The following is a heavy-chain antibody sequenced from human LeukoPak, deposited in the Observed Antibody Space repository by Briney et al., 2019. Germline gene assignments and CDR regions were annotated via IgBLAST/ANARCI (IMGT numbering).Heavy chain of an antibody. J-gene: IGHJ3*02. CDR3: ARDPARSFDI. CDR1: GFTFSNHG. V-gene: IGHV3-33*01. Sequence: GRSLRLSRAPSGFTFSNHGIHWVRQAPAPGLEWVAVIWYDGSNKYYADSVQGGFIISRDNSKNTVYLQMNSLRAEDTAVYYCARDPARSFDIWGQGTLVTVSS. CDR2: IWYDGSNK.